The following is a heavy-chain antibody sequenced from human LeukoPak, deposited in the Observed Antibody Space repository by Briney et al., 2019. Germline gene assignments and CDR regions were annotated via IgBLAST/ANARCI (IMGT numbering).Heavy chain of an antibody. J-gene: IGHJ6*02. CDR2: INSDGSST. CDR3: ARDQAYYDSSGYYYYYYGMDV. D-gene: IGHD3-22*01. V-gene: IGHV3-74*01. Sequence: GGSLRLSCAASGFTFSSYWMHWVRHAPGKGLVWVSRINSDGSSTGYADSVKGRFTISRDNSKNTLYLQMNSLRAEDTAVYYCARDQAYYDSSGYYYYYYGMDVWGQGTTVTVSS. CDR1: GFTFSSYW.